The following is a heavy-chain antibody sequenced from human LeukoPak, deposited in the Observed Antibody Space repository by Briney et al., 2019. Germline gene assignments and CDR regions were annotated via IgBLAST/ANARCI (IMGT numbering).Heavy chain of an antibody. CDR3: ARDWGYDILTGYFDY. CDR2: ISSSSSYI. V-gene: IGHV3-21*01. D-gene: IGHD3-9*01. Sequence: GGSLRLSCAAPGFTFSSYSMNWVRQAPGKGLEWVSSISSSSSYIYYADSVKGRFTISRDNAKNSLYLRMNSLRAEDTAVYYCARDWGYDILTGYFDYWGQGTLVTVSS. CDR1: GFTFSSYS. J-gene: IGHJ4*02.